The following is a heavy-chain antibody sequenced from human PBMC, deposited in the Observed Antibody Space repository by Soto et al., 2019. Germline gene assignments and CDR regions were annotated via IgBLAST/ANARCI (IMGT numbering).Heavy chain of an antibody. V-gene: IGHV3-74*01. J-gene: IGHJ4*02. Sequence: GGSLRLSCAASGFTFSSYWMHWVRQAPGKGLVWVSRINSDGSSTSYADSVKGRFTIPRDNAKNTLYLQMNSLRAEDTAVYYCARDQGFGETLDYWGQGTLVTVSS. D-gene: IGHD3-10*01. CDR1: GFTFSSYW. CDR3: ARDQGFGETLDY. CDR2: INSDGSST.